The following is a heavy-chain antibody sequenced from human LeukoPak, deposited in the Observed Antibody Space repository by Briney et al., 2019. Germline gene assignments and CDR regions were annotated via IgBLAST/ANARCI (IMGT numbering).Heavy chain of an antibody. CDR1: GGSISSYY. CDR2: IYCSGST. J-gene: IGHJ4*02. Sequence: SETLSLTCTVSGGSISSYYWSWIRQPPGKGLEWIGYIYCSGSTNYNPSLKSRATISVDTSKNQFSLKLSSVTAADTAVYYCARTSVYYYFDYWGQGTLVTVSS. CDR3: ARTSVYYYFDY. V-gene: IGHV4-59*08. D-gene: IGHD3-10*01.